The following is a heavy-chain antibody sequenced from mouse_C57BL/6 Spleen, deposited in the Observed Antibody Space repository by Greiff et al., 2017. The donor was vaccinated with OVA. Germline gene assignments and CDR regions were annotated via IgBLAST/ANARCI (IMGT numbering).Heavy chain of an antibody. D-gene: IGHD3-2*02. CDR3: ARVDSSGVLYYAMDY. J-gene: IGHJ4*01. Sequence: EVKLMESGPELVKPGASVKISCKASGYSFTGYYMNWVKQSPEKSLEWIGEINPSTGGTTYNQKFKAKATLTVDKSSSTAYMQLKSLTSEDSAVYYCARVDSSGVLYYAMDYWGQGTSVTVSS. CDR1: GYSFTGYY. CDR2: INPSTGGT. V-gene: IGHV1-42*01.